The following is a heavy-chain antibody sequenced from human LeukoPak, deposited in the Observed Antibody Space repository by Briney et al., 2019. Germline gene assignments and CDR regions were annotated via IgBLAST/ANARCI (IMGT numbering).Heavy chain of an antibody. D-gene: IGHD3-10*01. CDR3: ARDRGFGESYPGMTYFDY. CDR1: GYFISSGYY. CDR2: IYHSGST. Sequence: SETLSLTCTVSGYFISSGYYWGWIRQPPGKGLQWIGSIYHSGSTYYNPSLKSRVTISVDTSKNQFSLKLNSVSATDTAVYYCARDRGFGESYPGMTYFDYWGQGTLVTVS. J-gene: IGHJ4*02. V-gene: IGHV4-38-2*02.